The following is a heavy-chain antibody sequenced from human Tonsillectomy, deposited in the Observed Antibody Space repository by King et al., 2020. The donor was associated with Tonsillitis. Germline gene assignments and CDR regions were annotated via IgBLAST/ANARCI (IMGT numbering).Heavy chain of an antibody. CDR3: ARAFVLLWFGESPPHWFDP. D-gene: IGHD3-10*01. J-gene: IGHJ5*02. Sequence: VQLVESGAEVKKPGASVKVSCKASGYTFTSYGISWVRQAPGQGLEWMGLISAYNGNTNCAQKLQGRVTQTTDTSTSTAYMGLRSLGSYDTAGYYCARAFVLLWFGESPPHWFDPWGQGTLVTVSS. CDR2: ISAYNGNT. CDR1: GYTFTSYG. V-gene: IGHV1-18*01.